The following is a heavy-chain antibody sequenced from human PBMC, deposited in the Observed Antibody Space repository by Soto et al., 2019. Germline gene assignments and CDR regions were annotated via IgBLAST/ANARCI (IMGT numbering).Heavy chain of an antibody. D-gene: IGHD3-22*01. V-gene: IGHV3-23*01. CDR1: GFTFSSYA. CDR3: EKDTIKSGITMITDY. CDR2: ISGSGGST. Sequence: GGSLRLSCAASGFTFSSYAMSWVRQAPGKGLEWVSAISGSGGSTYYADSVKGRFTISRDNSKNTLYLQMNSLRAEDTAVYYCEKDTIKSGITMITDYWGQGTLAPVSS. J-gene: IGHJ4*02.